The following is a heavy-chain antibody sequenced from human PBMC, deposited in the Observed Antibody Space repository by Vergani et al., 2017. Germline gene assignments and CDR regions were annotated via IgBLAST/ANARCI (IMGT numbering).Heavy chain of an antibody. Sequence: QVQLQQWGAGLLNSSETLSLTCAVYGESFSGYYWSWIRQPPGKGLEWIGEINHSGSTNYNPSLKSRVTISVDTSKNQFSLKLSSVTAADTAVYYCARGNRAYCSSTSCYLIGGNWFDPWGQGTLVTVSS. J-gene: IGHJ5*02. CDR1: GESFSGYY. CDR2: INHSGST. CDR3: ARGNRAYCSSTSCYLIGGNWFDP. D-gene: IGHD2-2*01. V-gene: IGHV4-34*01.